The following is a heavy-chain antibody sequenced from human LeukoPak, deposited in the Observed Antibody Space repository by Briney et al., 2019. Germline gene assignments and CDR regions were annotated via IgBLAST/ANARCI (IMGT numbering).Heavy chain of an antibody. J-gene: IGHJ4*02. CDR2: MNPNSGNT. CDR1: GYTFTSYD. Sequence: ASVKVSCKASGYTFTSYDINWVRQATGPGLEWIGWMNPNSGNTGYAQKFQGRVTMTRNTSIPTAYMELSSLRSEDTAVYYCARGRYYYGSGSKNYYFDYWGQGTLVTVSS. V-gene: IGHV1-8*01. CDR3: ARGRYYYGSGSKNYYFDY. D-gene: IGHD3-10*01.